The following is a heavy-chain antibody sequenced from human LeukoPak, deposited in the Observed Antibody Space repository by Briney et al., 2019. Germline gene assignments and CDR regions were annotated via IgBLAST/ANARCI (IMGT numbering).Heavy chain of an antibody. Sequence: GESLEISCKGSGYIFTNYWIGWVRQMPGKGLEWMGTIYPGDSDTRYSPSFQGQVTISADKSISTAYLQWSSLKASDTAMYYCATGGNSGYLLTDYWGQGTLVTVSS. V-gene: IGHV5-51*01. CDR2: IYPGDSDT. CDR1: GYIFTNYW. D-gene: IGHD3-22*01. CDR3: ATGGNSGYLLTDY. J-gene: IGHJ4*02.